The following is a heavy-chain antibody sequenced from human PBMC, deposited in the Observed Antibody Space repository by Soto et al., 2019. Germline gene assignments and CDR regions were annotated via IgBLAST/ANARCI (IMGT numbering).Heavy chain of an antibody. J-gene: IGHJ3*02. CDR3: ARDLGSSGEAFDI. CDR2: INPNSGGT. D-gene: IGHD6-6*01. V-gene: IGHV1-2*04. Sequence: ASVKVSCKASGYTFTGYYMHWVRQAPGQGLEWMGWINPNSGGTNYAQKFQGWVTMTRDTSISTAYMELSRLRSDDTAVYYCARDLGSSGEAFDIWGQGTMVTVSS. CDR1: GYTFTGYY.